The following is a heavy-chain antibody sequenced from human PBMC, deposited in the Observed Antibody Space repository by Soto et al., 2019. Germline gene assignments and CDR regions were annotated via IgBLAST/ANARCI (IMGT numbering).Heavy chain of an antibody. V-gene: IGHV1-18*01. CDR3: ARMLYYDFWSGYNRPDY. Sequence: ASVKLSCKASGYTFTSYGISWVRQAPGQGLEWMGWISAYNGNTNYAQKLQGRVTMTTDTSTSTAYMELRSLRSDDTAVYYCARMLYYDFWSGYNRPDYWGQGTLVTVSS. CDR2: ISAYNGNT. J-gene: IGHJ4*02. D-gene: IGHD3-3*01. CDR1: GYTFTSYG.